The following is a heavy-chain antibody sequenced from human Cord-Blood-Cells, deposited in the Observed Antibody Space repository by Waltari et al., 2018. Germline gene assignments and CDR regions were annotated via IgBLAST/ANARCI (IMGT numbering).Heavy chain of an antibody. D-gene: IGHD2-8*01. CDR2: ISSSSSYI. Sequence: EVQLVESGGGLVKPGGSLRLSCAASGFTFSSYSMNLVRQAPGKGLEWVSSISSSSSYIYYADSVKGRFTISRDNAKNSLYLQMNSLRAEDTAVYYCARVVGYCTNGVCYAFDIWGQGTMVTVSS. J-gene: IGHJ3*02. CDR1: GFTFSSYS. CDR3: ARVVGYCTNGVCYAFDI. V-gene: IGHV3-21*01.